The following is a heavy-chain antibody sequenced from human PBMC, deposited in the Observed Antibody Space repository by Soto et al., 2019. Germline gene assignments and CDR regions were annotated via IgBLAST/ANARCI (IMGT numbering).Heavy chain of an antibody. CDR2: IYYSGST. J-gene: IGHJ6*02. V-gene: IGHV4-39*01. CDR1: GGSIRSSSSY. CDR3: ARRRGVVQDGMDV. Sequence: QLQLQESGPGLVKPSETLSLTCTVSGGSIRSSSSYWDWIRQPPGKGLEWIGSIYYSGSTYYNPSLESRVIISMDKSKNQFSLNVSPVTAADTAVYYCARRRGVVQDGMDVWGQGTTVIVSS. D-gene: IGHD3-3*01.